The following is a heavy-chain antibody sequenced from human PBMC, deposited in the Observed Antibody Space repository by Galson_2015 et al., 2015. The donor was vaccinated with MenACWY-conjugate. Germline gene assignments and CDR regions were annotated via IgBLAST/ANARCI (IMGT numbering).Heavy chain of an antibody. D-gene: IGHD3-3*01. Sequence: SGYTLTSYAMHWVRQAPGQRLEWMGWINAGNGNTKYSQKFRGRVTITRDTSASTAYMELSSLRSEDTAVYYCARDFWSGYYYYDAFDIWGQGTMVTVSS. CDR2: INAGNGNT. CDR3: ARDFWSGYYYYDAFDI. J-gene: IGHJ3*02. V-gene: IGHV1-3*01. CDR1: GYTLTSYA.